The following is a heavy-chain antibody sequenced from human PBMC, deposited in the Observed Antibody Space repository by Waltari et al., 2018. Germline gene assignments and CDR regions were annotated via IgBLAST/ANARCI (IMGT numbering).Heavy chain of an antibody. J-gene: IGHJ4*02. CDR2: IYYSGST. CDR1: GGSISSYY. V-gene: IGHV4-59*01. Sequence: QVQLQESGPGLVKPSETLSLTCTVSGGSISSYYWSWIRQPPGKGLEWIGYIYYSGSTNYNPSLKSRVTISVDTSKNQFSLKPSSVTAADTAVYYCAAYQLLQYYFDYWGQGTLVTVSS. CDR3: AAYQLLQYYFDY. D-gene: IGHD2-2*01.